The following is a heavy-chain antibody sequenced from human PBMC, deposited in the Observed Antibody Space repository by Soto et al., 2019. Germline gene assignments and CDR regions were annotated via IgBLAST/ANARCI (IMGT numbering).Heavy chain of an antibody. CDR1: GDSIRSSSYA. D-gene: IGHD1-1*01. J-gene: IGHJ4*02. CDR3: ARGSLDDSP. CDR2: VSSRGTT. V-gene: IGHV4-39*02. Sequence: QVKLEESGPGLVKPSGTLSLTCSVSGDSIRSSSYAWGWIRQPPGKGLEWIGSVSSRGTTYFNPTGRSRATMAVDTSRNRYWMTLASVTVADTAVYYCARGSLDDSPWGPGTLVTVSS.